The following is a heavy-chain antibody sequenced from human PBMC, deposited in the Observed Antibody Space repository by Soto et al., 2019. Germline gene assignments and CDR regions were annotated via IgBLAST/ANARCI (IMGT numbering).Heavy chain of an antibody. V-gene: IGHV2-5*02. D-gene: IGHD4-17*01. J-gene: IGHJ4*02. Sequence: QITLKESGPTLVRPAQTLTLTCDFSGFSLSTYHMGVAWIRQPPGKALEWLALIYWDDDKRYRPSLKDRLAISKDTSRNQVVLTITNMDPGDTATYFCAHAGDYDLLTFDHWGPGTLVTVSS. CDR2: IYWDDDK. CDR1: GFSLSTYHMG. CDR3: AHAGDYDLLTFDH.